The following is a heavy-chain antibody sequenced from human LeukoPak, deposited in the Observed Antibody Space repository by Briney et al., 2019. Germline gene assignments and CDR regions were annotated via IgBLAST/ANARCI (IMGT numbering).Heavy chain of an antibody. CDR2: TYSGGTT. Sequence: PGGSLRLSCAASGFTVSSNYMTWVRQAPGKGLEWVSVTYSGGTTYYADSVKGRFTISRDNSKNTLNLQMNSLRAEDTAVYYCARVRGLLSGMDVWGKGTTVTVSS. CDR3: ARVRGLLSGMDV. CDR1: GFTVSSNY. D-gene: IGHD3/OR15-3a*01. J-gene: IGHJ6*04. V-gene: IGHV3-53*01.